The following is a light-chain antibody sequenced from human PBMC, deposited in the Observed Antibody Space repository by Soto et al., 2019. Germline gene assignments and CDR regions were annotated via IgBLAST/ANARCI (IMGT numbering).Light chain of an antibody. V-gene: IGLV1-44*01. Sequence: QSVLTQPPSASGTPGQRVTISCFGSSSNIGSNTVNWYQQLPGTAPKLLIYINDRRPSGVPVRFSGSKSGTSASLAISGLQSEDEADYYCAAWDDSMNGPVFGGGTKLTVL. J-gene: IGLJ2*01. CDR3: AAWDDSMNGPV. CDR1: SSNIGSNT. CDR2: IND.